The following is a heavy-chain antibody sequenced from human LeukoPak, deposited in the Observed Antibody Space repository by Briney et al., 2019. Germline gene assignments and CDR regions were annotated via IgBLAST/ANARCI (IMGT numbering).Heavy chain of an antibody. CDR2: IYSGGST. Sequence: GGSLRLSCAASGFTFSSNYMSWVRQAPGKGLEWVSVIYSGGSTYYADSVKGRFTISRDNSKNTLYLQMNSLRAEDTAVYYCARDGYYYDSSGYWRAFDIWGQGTMVTVSS. J-gene: IGHJ3*02. V-gene: IGHV3-53*01. CDR1: GFTFSSNY. CDR3: ARDGYYYDSSGYWRAFDI. D-gene: IGHD3-22*01.